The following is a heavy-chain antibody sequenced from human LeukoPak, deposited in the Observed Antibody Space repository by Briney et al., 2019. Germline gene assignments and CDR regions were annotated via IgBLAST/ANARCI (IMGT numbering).Heavy chain of an antibody. CDR2: IYYSGST. D-gene: IGHD6-19*01. Sequence: SETLSLTCTVSGGSISSYYWSWIRQSPGKGLEWIGYIYYSGSTNYNPSLKSRVTISVDTSKNQFSLKLSSVTAADTAVYYCATTENSSGWFGYWGQGTLVTVSS. J-gene: IGHJ4*02. V-gene: IGHV4-59*08. CDR3: ATTENSSGWFGY. CDR1: GGSISSYY.